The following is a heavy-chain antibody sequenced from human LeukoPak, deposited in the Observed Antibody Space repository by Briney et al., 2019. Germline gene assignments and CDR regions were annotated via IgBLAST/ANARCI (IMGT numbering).Heavy chain of an antibody. V-gene: IGHV3-30*18. CDR3: VKEYHSRGFGAYFDY. J-gene: IGHJ4*02. D-gene: IGHD3-3*01. Sequence: GGSLRLSCTASKFTFSHYGMQWVRQAPGKGLEWVAVISSDGSIKVYADSVKGRFTLSRDNSINTVDLQMNSLRAEDTAVYYCVKEYHSRGFGAYFDYWGQGTLVTVPS. CDR1: KFTFSHYG. CDR2: ISSDGSIK.